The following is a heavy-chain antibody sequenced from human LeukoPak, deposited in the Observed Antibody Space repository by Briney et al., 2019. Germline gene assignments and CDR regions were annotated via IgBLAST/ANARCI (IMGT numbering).Heavy chain of an antibody. J-gene: IGHJ3*02. CDR2: IIPIFGTA. CDR3: VRDRGKWELRDAFDI. CDR1: GGTFSSYA. V-gene: IGHV1-69*01. D-gene: IGHD1-26*01. Sequence: GSSVKVSCKASGGTFSSYAISWVRQAPGQGLEWMGGIIPIFGTANYAQKFQGRVTITADESTSTAYMELSSLRSEDTAVYYCVRDRGKWELRDAFDIWGQGTMVTVSS.